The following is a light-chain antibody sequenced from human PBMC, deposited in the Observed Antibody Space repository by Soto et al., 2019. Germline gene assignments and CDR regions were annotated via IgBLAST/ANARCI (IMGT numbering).Light chain of an antibody. CDR3: SSYTTSSARV. J-gene: IGLJ1*01. V-gene: IGLV2-14*01. Sequence: QSVLTQPASVPGSPGQSITISCTGTSSDVGAYDYVSWYQQHPGKAPRLLIYEVFNRPSGVSDRFSGSKSANTASLTISGLLSEDEADYYCSSYTTSSARVFGTGTRSPS. CDR2: EVF. CDR1: SSDVGAYDY.